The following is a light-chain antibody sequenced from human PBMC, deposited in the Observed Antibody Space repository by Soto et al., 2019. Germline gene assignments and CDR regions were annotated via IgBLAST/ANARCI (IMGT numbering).Light chain of an antibody. V-gene: IGKV3-15*01. CDR1: QSVSSN. CDR3: HQYNNWPPIT. CDR2: GAS. J-gene: IGKJ5*01. Sequence: EIVMTQSPATLSVSPGERATLSCRASQSVSSNLAWYQQKPGQAPRLLIYGASTRDTGIPARFSGSGSGTEFTLTISSLQSEDFAVYYCHQYNNWPPITFGQGTRLEIK.